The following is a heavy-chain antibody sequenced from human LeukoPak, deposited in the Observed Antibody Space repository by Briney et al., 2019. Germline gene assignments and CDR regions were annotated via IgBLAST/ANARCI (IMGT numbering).Heavy chain of an antibody. D-gene: IGHD2-2*02. J-gene: IGHJ4*02. CDR3: ARGLYGGADH. CDR2: ISAYNGNT. V-gene: IGHV1-18*04. Sequence: GASVKVSCKASGYTFTSYGISWVRQAPGQGLEWMGWISAYNGNTNYAQKLQGRVTMTTDTSTNAAYMELRSLRSDDTAVDDLARGLYGGADHWGQGTLVTVSS. CDR1: GYTFTSYG.